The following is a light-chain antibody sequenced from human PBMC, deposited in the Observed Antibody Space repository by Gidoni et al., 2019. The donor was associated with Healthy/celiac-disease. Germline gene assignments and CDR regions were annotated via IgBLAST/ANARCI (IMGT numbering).Light chain of an antibody. CDR2: AAS. J-gene: IGKJ1*01. V-gene: IGKV1-39*01. Sequence: DIQMPKSPSSLSASVGDRVTITCRASQSISSYLNWYQQNPGKAPKLLIYAASSLQSGVPSRFSGSGSGTDFTLTISSLQPEDFATYYCQQSYSTLGTFXXXTKVEIK. CDR1: QSISSY. CDR3: QQSYSTLGT.